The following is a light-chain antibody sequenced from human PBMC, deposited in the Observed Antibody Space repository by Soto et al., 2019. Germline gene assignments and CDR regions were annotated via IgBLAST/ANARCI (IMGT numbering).Light chain of an antibody. V-gene: IGKV1D-13*01. CDR2: DAS. J-gene: IGKJ4*01. CDR3: QQFNNYPPT. Sequence: AIQLTQSPSSLSASVGDRVTITCRASQGISSALAWYQQKPGKAPKLLIYDASSLESGVPSRFSGSGSGTDFTLTISSLQPEDGATYYCQQFNNYPPTFGGGNKVEIK. CDR1: QGISSA.